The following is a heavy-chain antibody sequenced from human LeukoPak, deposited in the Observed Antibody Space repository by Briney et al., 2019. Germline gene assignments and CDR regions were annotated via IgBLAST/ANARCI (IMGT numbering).Heavy chain of an antibody. CDR2: ISYDGSNK. D-gene: IGHD6-13*01. V-gene: IGHV3-30-3*01. J-gene: IGHJ4*02. CDR1: GFTFSSYA. Sequence: GGSLRLSCAASGFTFSSYAMHWVRQAPGKGLEWVAVISYDGSNKYYADSVKGRFTISRDNAKNSLYLQMNSLRAEDTAVYYCASGIAAAGTDYWGQGTLVTVSS. CDR3: ASGIAAAGTDY.